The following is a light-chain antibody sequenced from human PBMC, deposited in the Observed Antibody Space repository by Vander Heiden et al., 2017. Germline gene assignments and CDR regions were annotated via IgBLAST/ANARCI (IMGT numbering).Light chain of an antibody. CDR3: QTWGIGIQV. J-gene: IGLJ2*01. V-gene: IGLV4-69*01. CDR2: LYSDGSQ. Sequence: LELTQSPSDSASLGDSVTLTCTLSSGHTTYVIAWHQQQPDKAPRYLMTLYSDGSQTKGDGIPDRFSGSSSGAERYLTISSLQSEDEADYYCQTWGIGIQVFGGGTKLTVL. CDR1: SGHTTYV.